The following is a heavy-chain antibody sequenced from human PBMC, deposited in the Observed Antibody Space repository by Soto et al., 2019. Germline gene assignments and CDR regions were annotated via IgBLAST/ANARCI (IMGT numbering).Heavy chain of an antibody. Sequence: WASVKVSCKASGYYFTAYYINWVRQASGQGLEWMGWMNPINGATGSARRFQGRVSMTRNTATGTAYLELTSLRSDDSAVYYCGRGPSPRAPAGGTPYYYAMDVWGQGTTVTVSS. CDR3: GRGPSPRAPAGGTPYYYAMDV. V-gene: IGHV1-8*02. D-gene: IGHD6-13*01. CDR2: MNPINGAT. J-gene: IGHJ6*02. CDR1: GYYFTAYY.